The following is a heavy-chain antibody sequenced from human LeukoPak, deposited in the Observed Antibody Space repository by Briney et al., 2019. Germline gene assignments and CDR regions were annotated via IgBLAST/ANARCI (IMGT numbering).Heavy chain of an antibody. D-gene: IGHD3-10*01. Sequence: SETLSLTCTVSGGSISSYYWSWIRQPPGKGLEWIGYIYYSGSTNYNPSLKSRVTISVDTSKDQFSLKLSSVTAADTAVYYCARDRGPYYYYGMDVWGQGTTVTVSS. CDR2: IYYSGST. CDR3: ARDRGPYYYYGMDV. CDR1: GGSISSYY. V-gene: IGHV4-59*01. J-gene: IGHJ6*02.